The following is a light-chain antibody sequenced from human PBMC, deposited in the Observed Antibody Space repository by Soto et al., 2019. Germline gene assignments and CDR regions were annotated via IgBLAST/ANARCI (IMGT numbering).Light chain of an antibody. CDR1: QSVSSNY. V-gene: IGKV3-20*01. Sequence: ENVLTQSPGTLSLSPGERATLSRRASQSVSSNYLAWFQQMPGQAPRLLIYDASRRATGIPDRFSGSGSGTDFTLTINGLEPEDFAVYFCQQYGSSPLTFGPGTKVDI. CDR3: QQYGSSPLT. J-gene: IGKJ3*01. CDR2: DAS.